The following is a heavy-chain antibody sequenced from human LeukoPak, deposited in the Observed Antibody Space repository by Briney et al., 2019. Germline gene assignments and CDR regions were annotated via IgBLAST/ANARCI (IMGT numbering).Heavy chain of an antibody. D-gene: IGHD6-19*01. CDR1: GGTFSSYA. J-gene: IGHJ4*02. CDR3: ARGGSSGWYDDY. V-gene: IGHV1-69*13. CDR2: IIPIFGTA. Sequence: SVKVSCKASGGTFSSYAISWVRQAPGQGLGWMGGIIPIFGTANYAQKFQGRVTITADESTSTAYMELSSLRSEDTAVYYCARGGSSGWYDDYWGQGTLVTVSS.